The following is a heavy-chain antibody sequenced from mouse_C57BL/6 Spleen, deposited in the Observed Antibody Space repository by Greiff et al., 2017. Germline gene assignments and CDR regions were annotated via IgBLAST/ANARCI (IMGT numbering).Heavy chain of an antibody. Sequence: EVQGVESGGGLVQPGGSLSLSCAASGFTFTDYYMSWVRQPPGKALEWLGFIRNKANGYTTEYSASVKGRFTISRDNSQSILYLQMNALRAEDSATYYCARRNGNSYWYFDVWGTGTTVTVSS. J-gene: IGHJ1*03. V-gene: IGHV7-3*01. CDR1: GFTFTDYY. CDR3: ARRNGNSYWYFDV. D-gene: IGHD2-1*01. CDR2: IRNKANGYTT.